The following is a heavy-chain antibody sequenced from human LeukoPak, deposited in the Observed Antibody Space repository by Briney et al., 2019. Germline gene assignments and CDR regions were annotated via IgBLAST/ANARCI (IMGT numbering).Heavy chain of an antibody. CDR1: GYTFTGYY. V-gene: IGHV1-2*02. Sequence: GASVKVSCKASGYTFTGYYMHWVRQAPGQGLEWMGWINPNSGGTNYAQKFQGRVTMTRDTSISTAYMELSRLRSDDTAVYYCATYCSSTSCPPNYWGQGQWSPSLQ. CDR3: ATYCSSTSCPPNY. CDR2: INPNSGGT. D-gene: IGHD2-2*01. J-gene: IGHJ3*01.